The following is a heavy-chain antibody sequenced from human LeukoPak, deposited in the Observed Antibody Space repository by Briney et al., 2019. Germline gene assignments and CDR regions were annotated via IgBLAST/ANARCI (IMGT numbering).Heavy chain of an antibody. V-gene: IGHV4-61*08. Sequence: PSETLSLTCTVSGGSISSGDYYWSWIRQPPGKGLEWIGYIYYSGSTNYNPSLKSRVTISVDTSKNQFSLKLSSVTAADTAVYYCARVMGATSRYYYYGMDVWGQGTTVTVSS. D-gene: IGHD1-26*01. CDR2: IYYSGST. CDR3: ARVMGATSRYYYYGMDV. J-gene: IGHJ6*02. CDR1: GGSISSGDYY.